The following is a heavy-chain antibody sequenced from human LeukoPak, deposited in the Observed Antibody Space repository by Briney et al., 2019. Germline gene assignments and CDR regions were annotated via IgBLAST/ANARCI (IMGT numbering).Heavy chain of an antibody. Sequence: PGGSLRLSCAASGFIFSDYGIHWVRQAPGKGLEWVAFIRFDGSSKYYTDSVKGRFTISRDSSKNTLYFQVNSLRAEDTAVYYCARENGYSGYPGDNWFDPWGQGTLVTVSS. D-gene: IGHD5-12*01. CDR2: IRFDGSSK. CDR1: GFIFSDYG. V-gene: IGHV3-30*02. J-gene: IGHJ5*02. CDR3: ARENGYSGYPGDNWFDP.